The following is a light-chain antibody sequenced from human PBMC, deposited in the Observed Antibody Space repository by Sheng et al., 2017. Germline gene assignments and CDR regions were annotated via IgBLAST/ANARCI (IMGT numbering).Light chain of an antibody. J-gene: IGKJ4*01. CDR1: QSIDKS. Sequence: DIQMTQSPSTLSASVGDRVTVPCRASQSIDKSLAWYQQKPGKAPKLLIYKASSLENGVPSRFSGSGSGTDFTFTISSLQPEDIATYYCQQYDTLITFGGGTKVEIK. CDR3: QQYDTLIT. CDR2: KAS. V-gene: IGKV1-5*03.